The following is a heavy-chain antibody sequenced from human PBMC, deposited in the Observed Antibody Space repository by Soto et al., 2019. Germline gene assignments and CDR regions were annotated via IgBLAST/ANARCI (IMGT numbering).Heavy chain of an antibody. V-gene: IGHV3-23*01. Sequence: EVQLLDSGGGLVQPGGSLRLSCAASGFTFSSYAMRWVRQAPVKGLECVSAISGSGGSTYYADSVTGRFTISRDTSKNTLYLQMNSLRAEDTAVYYCARRGSGSYYDYWGQGTLVTVSS. CDR1: GFTFSSYA. D-gene: IGHD1-26*01. CDR3: ARRGSGSYYDY. CDR2: ISGSGGST. J-gene: IGHJ4*02.